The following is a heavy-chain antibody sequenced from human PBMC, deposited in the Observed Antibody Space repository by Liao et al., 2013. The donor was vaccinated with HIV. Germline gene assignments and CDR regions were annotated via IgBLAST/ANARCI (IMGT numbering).Heavy chain of an antibody. CDR2: ITHSGST. Sequence: QVQLQQWGAGLLKPSETLSLTCAVYGESFSGYHWTWIRQPPGKGLEWIGEITHSGSTDYNASLRNRVTISVDTSKNQFSLKLSSVTAADTAVYYCARGRTAMGNDWGQGTLVTVSS. D-gene: IGHD5-18*01. V-gene: IGHV4-34*01. J-gene: IGHJ4*02. CDR3: ARGRTAMGND. CDR1: GESFSGYH.